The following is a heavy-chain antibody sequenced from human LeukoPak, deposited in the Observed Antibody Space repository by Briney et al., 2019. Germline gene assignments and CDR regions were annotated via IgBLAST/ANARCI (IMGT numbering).Heavy chain of an antibody. CDR1: GYTFTDYY. V-gene: IGHV1-46*01. CDR2: INPSGGST. CDR3: ARGSDVLRYFDWLYYFDY. Sequence: ASVKVSCKASGYTFTDYYMHWVRQAPGQGLEWMGWINPSGGSTSYAQKFQGRVTMTRDTSTSTVYMELSSLRSEDTAVYYCARGSDVLRYFDWLYYFDYWGQGTLVTVSS. D-gene: IGHD3-9*01. J-gene: IGHJ4*02.